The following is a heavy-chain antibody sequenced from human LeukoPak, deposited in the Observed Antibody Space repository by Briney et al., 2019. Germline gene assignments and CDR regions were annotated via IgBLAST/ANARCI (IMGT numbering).Heavy chain of an antibody. V-gene: IGHV1-2*06. CDR1: GHTFTGYY. CDR3: ARGYSSDNWFDP. CDR2: INPNSGGT. Sequence: ASVKVSCKASGHTFTGYYTHWVRQAPGQGLEWMGRINPNSGGTNYAQKFQGRVTMTRDTSISTAYMELSRLTSDDTAVYYCARGYSSDNWFDPWGQGTLVTVSS. J-gene: IGHJ5*02. D-gene: IGHD6-19*01.